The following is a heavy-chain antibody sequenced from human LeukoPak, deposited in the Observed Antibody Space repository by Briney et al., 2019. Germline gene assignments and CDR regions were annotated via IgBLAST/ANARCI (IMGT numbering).Heavy chain of an antibody. CDR3: ARESRITMVRGVFDY. V-gene: IGHV3-23*01. J-gene: IGHJ4*02. CDR2: ISGIGGRT. D-gene: IGHD3-10*01. Sequence: GGSLRLSCAASGFTFSSYAMSWVRQAPGKGLEWVSGISGIGGRTYYADSVKGRFSISRDNSKNTLYLQMNSLRAEDTAVYYCARESRITMVRGVFDYWGQGTLVTVSS. CDR1: GFTFSSYA.